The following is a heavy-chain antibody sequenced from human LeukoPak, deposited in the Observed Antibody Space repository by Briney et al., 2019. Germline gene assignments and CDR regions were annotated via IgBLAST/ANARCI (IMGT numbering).Heavy chain of an antibody. V-gene: IGHV3-53*01. CDR3: ASLTYYYDSSGYYYFDY. CDR1: GFTFSSYW. Sequence: GGSLRLSCAASGFTFSSYWMSWVRQAPGKGLEWVSVIYSGGSTYYADSVKGRFTISRDNSKNTLYLQMNSLRAEDTAVYYCASLTYYYDSSGYYYFDYWGQGTLVTVSS. J-gene: IGHJ4*02. D-gene: IGHD3-22*01. CDR2: IYSGGST.